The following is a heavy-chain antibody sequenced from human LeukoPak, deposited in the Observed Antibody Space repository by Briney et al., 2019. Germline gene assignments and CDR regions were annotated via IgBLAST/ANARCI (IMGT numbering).Heavy chain of an antibody. V-gene: IGHV3-30-3*01. CDR3: EREGSGYYYGDFYY. J-gene: IGHJ4*02. CDR1: GFTFSSYA. D-gene: IGHD3-22*01. CDR2: ISYDGSNK. Sequence: GGSLRLSCAASGFTFSSYAMHWVRQAPGKGLEWVAVISYDGSNKYYADSVKGRFTISRDNSKNTLYLQMNSLRAEDKAVYYCEREGSGYYYGDFYYWCQGTLVTVS.